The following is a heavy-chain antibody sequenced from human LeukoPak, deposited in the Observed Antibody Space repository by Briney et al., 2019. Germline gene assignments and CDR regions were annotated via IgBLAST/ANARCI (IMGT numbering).Heavy chain of an antibody. D-gene: IGHD2-15*01. Sequence: VQPGGSLRLSCAASGFTFSSYWMNWVRQAPGKGLEWVASIKQDGSEKYYVDSVKGRFTISRDNAKNSLYLQMNSLRAEDTAVYYCARGYCSGGSCYSVENWFDPWGQGTLVTVSS. V-gene: IGHV3-7*01. CDR1: GFTFSSYW. J-gene: IGHJ5*02. CDR2: IKQDGSEK. CDR3: ARGYCSGGSCYSVENWFDP.